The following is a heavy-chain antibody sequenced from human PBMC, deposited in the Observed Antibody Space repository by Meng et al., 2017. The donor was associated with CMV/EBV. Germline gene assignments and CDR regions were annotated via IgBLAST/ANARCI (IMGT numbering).Heavy chain of an antibody. CDR1: GFTVSSNY. V-gene: IGHV3-53*01. J-gene: IGHJ6*02. D-gene: IGHD3-9*01. CDR3: ARLPEYGGYYDILTGYSRTTYGMDV. CDR2: IYSGGST. Sequence: GESLKISCAASGFTVSSNYMSWVRQAPGKGLEWASVIYSGGSTYYADSAKGRFTISRDNSKNTLYLQMNSLRAEDTAVYYCARLPEYGGYYDILTGYSRTTYGMDVWGQGTTVTVSS.